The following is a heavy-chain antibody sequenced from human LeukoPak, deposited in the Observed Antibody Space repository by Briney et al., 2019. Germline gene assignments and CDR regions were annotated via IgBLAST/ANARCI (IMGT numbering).Heavy chain of an antibody. CDR2: ISSGGTIT. D-gene: IGHD6-19*01. CDR3: SLLAVASPQDY. J-gene: IGHJ4*02. CDR1: GFNFSTYE. V-gene: IGHV3-48*03. Sequence: PGGSLRLSCAASGFNFSTYEMHWVRQAPGKGLEWVSDISSGGTITYYADSVRGRFTTSRDNAKNLLYLQMHSLRAEDTAIYYCSLLAVASPQDYWGQGTLVTVSS.